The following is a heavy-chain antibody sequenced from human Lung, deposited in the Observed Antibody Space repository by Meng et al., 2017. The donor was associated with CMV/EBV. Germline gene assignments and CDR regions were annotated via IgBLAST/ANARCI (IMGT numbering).Heavy chain of an antibody. CDR1: GGSISSSSYY. J-gene: IGHJ4*02. CDR2: LYQSGST. D-gene: IGHD6-19*01. V-gene: IGHV4-39*07. Sequence: SETLSLXXSVSGGSISSSSYYWGWIRQPPGKGLEWIGSLYQSGSTFYNPSLKSRVTISVDTSKNHFSLKLSSVTAADTAVYYCATPRAGYPSGWSFDYWGQGXLVTVSS. CDR3: ATPRAGYPSGWSFDY.